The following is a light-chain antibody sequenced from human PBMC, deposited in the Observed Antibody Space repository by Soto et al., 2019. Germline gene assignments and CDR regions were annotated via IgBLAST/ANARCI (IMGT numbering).Light chain of an antibody. Sequence: EIVLTQSPAPLSLSPGERATLSCSASQSVSSYLAWYQQKPGQAPRLLIYDASNRATGIPDRFSGSGSGTDFTLTTSSLDAEDCAVYYCQQRSKWPPFTFGGGTKMEIK. CDR2: DAS. CDR1: QSVSSY. CDR3: QQRSKWPPFT. V-gene: IGKV3-11*01. J-gene: IGKJ4*01.